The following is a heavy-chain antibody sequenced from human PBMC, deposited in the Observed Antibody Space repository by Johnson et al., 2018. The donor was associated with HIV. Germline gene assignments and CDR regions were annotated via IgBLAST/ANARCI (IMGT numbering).Heavy chain of an antibody. V-gene: IGHV3-30*02. Sequence: QVQLVESGGGVVQPGGSLRLSCAASGFTFSSYGMHWVRQAPGKGLEWVAFIRYDGSNKYYADSVKGRFTISRDNSKNTLYLQMNSLRAEDTAGYYCASWNMAARPVGAFDIWGQGTMVTVSS. CDR3: ASWNMAARPVGAFDI. CDR1: GFTFSSYG. CDR2: IRYDGSNK. J-gene: IGHJ3*02. D-gene: IGHD6-6*01.